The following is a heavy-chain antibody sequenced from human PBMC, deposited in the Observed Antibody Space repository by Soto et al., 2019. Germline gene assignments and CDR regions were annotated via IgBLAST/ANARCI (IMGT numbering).Heavy chain of an antibody. J-gene: IGHJ4*02. CDR3: AGGGAGSGPFTWELPDH. V-gene: IGHV1-45*02. Sequence: QMQLVQSGAEVKKTGSSVTVSCKALGNTFTYRYLHWVRQAPGQALEWMGWITPFSGDVHYAQKFKERVTMTRDRYIDTAYMQMSRLRSEDTAMYFCAGGGAGSGPFTWELPDHWGQGTLVTVSS. CDR1: GNTFTYRY. D-gene: IGHD1-26*01. CDR2: ITPFSGDV.